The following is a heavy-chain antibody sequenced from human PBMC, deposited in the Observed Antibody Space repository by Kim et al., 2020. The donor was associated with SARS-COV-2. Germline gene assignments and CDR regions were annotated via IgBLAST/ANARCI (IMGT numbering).Heavy chain of an antibody. CDR2: ISTSFSDV. J-gene: IGHJ6*02. Sequence: GGSLRLSCTASGFTFSDHYFSWIRQVPGKGLDWVSYISTSFSDVYYADSVKGRFTISSDNTKNSLYLQMNSLSAEDTAIYYCARGHYGLDIWGQGTTVTVSS. CDR1: GFTFSDHY. CDR3: ARGHYGLDI. V-gene: IGHV3-11*01.